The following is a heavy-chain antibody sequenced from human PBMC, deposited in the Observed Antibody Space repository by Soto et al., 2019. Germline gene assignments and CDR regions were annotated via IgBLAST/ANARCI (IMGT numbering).Heavy chain of an antibody. J-gene: IGHJ3*01. D-gene: IGHD6-19*01. CDR2: ISGSGGTE. Sequence: EVQLLDSGGGLVQPGGSLRLSCAASGFTFTIYAMTWVRQAPGKGLEWVSTISGSGGTEYYADSVKGRFTFSRDNSKNTLSLPMNSLRAGDTAVYYCAKGGRNGWYDAFDLWGQGTMVTVSS. CDR1: GFTFTIYA. V-gene: IGHV3-23*01. CDR3: AKGGRNGWYDAFDL.